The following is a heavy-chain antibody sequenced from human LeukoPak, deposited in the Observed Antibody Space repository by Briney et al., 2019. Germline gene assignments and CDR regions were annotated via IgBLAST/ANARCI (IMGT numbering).Heavy chain of an antibody. J-gene: IGHJ4*02. D-gene: IGHD7-27*01. CDR3: TRDRGSSTLGDY. V-gene: IGHV3-49*04. Sequence: PGGSLRLSCAASGFTFINYWMSWVRQAPGKGLEWVGFIRSKAFGETAEYAASVKGRFTISRDDSKSIAYLQMNSLKTEDTAVYYCTRDRGSSTLGDYWGQGTLVTVSS. CDR1: GFTFINYW. CDR2: IRSKAFGETA.